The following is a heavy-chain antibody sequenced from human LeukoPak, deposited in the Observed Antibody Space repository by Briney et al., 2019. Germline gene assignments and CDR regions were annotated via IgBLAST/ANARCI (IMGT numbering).Heavy chain of an antibody. D-gene: IGHD5-18*01. J-gene: IGHJ4*02. CDR3: ARRAGGYSHPYDY. CDR2: IYSGGNT. Sequence: GGSLRLACAASGFTFSSYGMHWVRQAPGKGLEWVSFIYSGGNTHYSDSVKGRFTISRDNSKNTLYLQMNSLRADDTAVYYCARRAGGYSHPYDYWGQGTLVTVSS. CDR1: GFTFSSYG. V-gene: IGHV3-53*01.